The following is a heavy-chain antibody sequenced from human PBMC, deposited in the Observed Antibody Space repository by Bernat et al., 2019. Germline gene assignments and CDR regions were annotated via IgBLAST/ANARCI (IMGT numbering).Heavy chain of an antibody. CDR2: ISHDGSNK. CDR3: ASLFSPVGAFDI. CDR1: GFSFSSYS. V-gene: IGHV3-30*04. D-gene: IGHD1-26*01. Sequence: QVHLVESGGGVVQPGRSLRLSCAASGFSFSSYSMHWVRQAPGKGLEWVSIISHDGSNKYYADSVKGRFTISRDNSKNTLYLQMNSLRAEDTAVYYCASLFSPVGAFDIWGQGTMVTVSS. J-gene: IGHJ3*02.